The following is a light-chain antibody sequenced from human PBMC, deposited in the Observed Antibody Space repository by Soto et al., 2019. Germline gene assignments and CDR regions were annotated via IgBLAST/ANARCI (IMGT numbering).Light chain of an antibody. Sequence: EIVLTQSPATLSLSPGERATLSCRASQSVSSNLAWYRQKPGQAPRLLIYDSSNRAAGIPARFSGSGSGTDLTLTVSSLEPEDFVVYYCQQRSDWPWTFGQGTKVDIK. J-gene: IGKJ1*01. V-gene: IGKV3-11*01. CDR1: QSVSSN. CDR2: DSS. CDR3: QQRSDWPWT.